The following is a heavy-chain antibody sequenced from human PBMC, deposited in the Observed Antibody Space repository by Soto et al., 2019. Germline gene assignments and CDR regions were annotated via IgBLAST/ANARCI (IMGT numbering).Heavy chain of an antibody. CDR3: ARAPGDPNYNCFDP. D-gene: IGHD4-17*01. J-gene: IGHJ5*02. V-gene: IGHV3-21*01. CDR1: GHTFSSYS. Sequence: VGSLRLSCAASGHTFSSYSMNWVRQAPGKGLEWVSCISSSSSYIHYADSVKGRFTISRDNAKNSLYLQMNSLRAEDTAVYYCARAPGDPNYNCFDPCGQGTLVTVSS. CDR2: ISSSSSYI.